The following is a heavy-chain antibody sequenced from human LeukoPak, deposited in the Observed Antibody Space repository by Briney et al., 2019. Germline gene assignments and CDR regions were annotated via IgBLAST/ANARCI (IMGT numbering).Heavy chain of an antibody. CDR2: IIPIFGTA. J-gene: IGHJ6*03. Sequence: SVKVSCKASGGTFSSYAISWVRQAPGQGLEWMGGIIPIFGTANYAQKFQGRVTITTDESTSTAYMELSSLRSEDTAVYYCAREAAAAGTSGPYYYYYYMDVWGKGTTVTVSS. D-gene: IGHD6-13*01. CDR1: GGTFSSYA. V-gene: IGHV1-69*05. CDR3: AREAAAAGTSGPYYYYYYMDV.